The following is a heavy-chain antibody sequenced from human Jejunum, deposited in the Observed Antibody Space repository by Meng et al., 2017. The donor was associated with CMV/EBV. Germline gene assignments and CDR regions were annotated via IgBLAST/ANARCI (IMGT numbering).Heavy chain of an antibody. V-gene: IGHV3-30*04. Sequence: SGFTFSNYAINWVRQAPGKGLEWVAVISYDGSDKYYADSVKGRFTVSRDNSKNTVYLQMSSLRTEDTAVYYCARDGIIDDSFDIWGQGTMVTVSS. CDR3: ARDGIIDDSFDI. CDR1: GFTFSNYA. J-gene: IGHJ3*02. D-gene: IGHD3-16*02. CDR2: ISYDGSDK.